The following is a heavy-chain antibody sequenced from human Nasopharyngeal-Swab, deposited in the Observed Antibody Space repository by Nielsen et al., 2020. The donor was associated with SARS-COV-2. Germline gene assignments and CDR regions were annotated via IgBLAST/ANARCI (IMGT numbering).Heavy chain of an antibody. D-gene: IGHD5-18*01. CDR1: GFTFSNYA. J-gene: IGHJ3*02. CDR2: IWHDGSNK. CDR3: ARDLPPMVIIYAFDM. V-gene: IGHV3-33*01. Sequence: GESLKISCAASGFTFSNYAMHWVRQAPGKGLEWVAVIWHDGSNKYYADSVKGRFTISRDNSKNTLYLQMNSLRAEDTAVYYCARDLPPMVIIYAFDMWGQGTMVTVSS.